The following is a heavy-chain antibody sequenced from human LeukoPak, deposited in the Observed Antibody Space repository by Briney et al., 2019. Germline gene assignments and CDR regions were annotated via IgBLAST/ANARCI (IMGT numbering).Heavy chain of an antibody. CDR2: INHSGST. V-gene: IGHV4-34*01. D-gene: IGHD6-19*01. CDR3: ARHLRLTYSSGWIPYYCYYMDV. CDR1: GGSFSGYY. Sequence: SETLSLTCAVYGGSFSGYYWSWIRQPPGKGLEWIGEINHSGSTNYNPSLKSRVTISVDTSKNQFSLKLSSVTAADTAVYYCARHLRLTYSSGWIPYYCYYMDVWGKGTTVTVSS. J-gene: IGHJ6*03.